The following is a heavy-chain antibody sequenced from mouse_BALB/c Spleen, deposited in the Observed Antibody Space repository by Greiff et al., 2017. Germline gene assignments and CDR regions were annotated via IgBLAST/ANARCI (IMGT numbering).Heavy chain of an antibody. CDR1: GYTFTSYW. V-gene: IGHV1-7*01. CDR2: INPSTGYT. Sequence: VQLQQSGAELAKPGASVKMSCKASGYTFTSYWMHWVKQRPGQGLEWIGYINPSTGYTEYNQKFKDKATLTADTSSNTAYLQLSSLTSEDTAVYYCASTYRYDGYAMDYWGQGTSVTVSS. J-gene: IGHJ4*01. D-gene: IGHD2-14*01. CDR3: ASTYRYDGYAMDY.